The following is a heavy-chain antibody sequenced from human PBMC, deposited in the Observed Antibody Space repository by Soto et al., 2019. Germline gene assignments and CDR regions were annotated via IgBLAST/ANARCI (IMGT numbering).Heavy chain of an antibody. Sequence: EVQLVESGGGLVQPGGSLRVSCAASGFTFGSYWMNWVRQAPGKGLVWVSRIDSDGSSTSYAGSVKGRFTTSRDNAKNTLYLQMSCLRVEDTAVYYCARGRPYGMDVWGQGTTVTVSS. CDR3: ARGRPYGMDV. V-gene: IGHV3-74*01. CDR1: GFTFGSYW. CDR2: IDSDGSST. J-gene: IGHJ6*02.